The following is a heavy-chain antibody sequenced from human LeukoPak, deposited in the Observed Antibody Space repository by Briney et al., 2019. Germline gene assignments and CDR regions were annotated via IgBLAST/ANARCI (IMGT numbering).Heavy chain of an antibody. J-gene: IGHJ3*02. CDR2: IYYSGST. Sequence: SETLSLTCTVSGGSISSSSFYWGWIRQPPGKGLEWIGSIYYSGSTYYRPALKSRVTMSVDTANNQFSLNLRSVTAADTAVFYCVSGYYLDFFDIWGQGTMVTVSS. V-gene: IGHV4-39*01. CDR1: GGSISSSSFY. D-gene: IGHD3-22*01. CDR3: VSGYYLDFFDI.